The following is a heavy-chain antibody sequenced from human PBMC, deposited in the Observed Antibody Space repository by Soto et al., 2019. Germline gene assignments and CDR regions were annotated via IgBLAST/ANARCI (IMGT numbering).Heavy chain of an antibody. CDR3: ANFLRGSGSVHYSTNCFEA. D-gene: IGHD3-3*01. CDR2: ISGSGGST. J-gene: IGHJ5*02. CDR1: LVTVCTKA. V-gene: IGHV3-23*01. Sequence: GCMTICRPASLVTVCTKAGSGCRKKQGKRLEWVSAISGSGGSTYYADSVKGRFTISRDNSKNTLYLQMNSLRAEDTALYYCANFLRGSGSVHYSTNCFEAWGKGTLVPGFS.